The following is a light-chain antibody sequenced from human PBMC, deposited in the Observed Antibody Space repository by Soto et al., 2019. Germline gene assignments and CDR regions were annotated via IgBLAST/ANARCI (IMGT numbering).Light chain of an antibody. CDR3: QQYGSSLWT. V-gene: IGKV1-5*01. Sequence: IQMTQSPSTLPASVLYRVTITFLASQSISNWLAWYQQKPGTAPKVLIYHASNLQSGVPSRFSGSGSGTEFTLTISSLQPDDFAVYYCQQYGSSLWTFGQGTKVDIK. CDR2: HAS. CDR1: QSISNW. J-gene: IGKJ1*01.